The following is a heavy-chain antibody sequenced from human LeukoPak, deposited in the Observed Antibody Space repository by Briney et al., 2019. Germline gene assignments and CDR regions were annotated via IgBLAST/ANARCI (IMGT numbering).Heavy chain of an antibody. CDR1: GFTFSSYG. CDR2: ISYDGSNK. CDR3: ARVWGYCSGGSCYFSDY. Sequence: PGGSLRLSCAASGFTFSSYGMHWVRQAPGKGLEWVAVISYDGSNKYYADSVKGRFTISRDNAKNSLYLQMNSLRDEDTAVYYCARVWGYCSGGSCYFSDYWGQGTLVTVSS. J-gene: IGHJ4*02. V-gene: IGHV3-30*03. D-gene: IGHD2-15*01.